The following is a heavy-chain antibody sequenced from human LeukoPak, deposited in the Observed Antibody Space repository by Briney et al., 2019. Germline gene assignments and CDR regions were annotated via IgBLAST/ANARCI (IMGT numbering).Heavy chain of an antibody. CDR3: AQLRSFYFDP. Sequence: PSQTLSLACTVSGASINSVNYYWTSVRQPAGKGLEWIGRIYSSGSTSYNPSLKSRVTISLNMSKHQFSLQLSSVTAADTAVYYCAQLRSFYFDPWGRGTLVIVSS. CDR1: GASINSVNYY. V-gene: IGHV4-61*02. J-gene: IGHJ5*02. D-gene: IGHD4-17*01. CDR2: IYSSGST.